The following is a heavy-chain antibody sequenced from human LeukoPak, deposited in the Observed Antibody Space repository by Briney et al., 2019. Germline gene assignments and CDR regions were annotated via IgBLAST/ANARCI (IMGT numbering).Heavy chain of an antibody. CDR1: RCTSSNYY. V-gene: IGHV1-46*01. CDR2: INPSGGST. Sequence: ASVKVSCKASRCTSSNYYMHWVRQAPGQGLEWMGLINPSGGSTNYAQKFQGRVTMTRDTSTSTVYMELSSLRSEDTAVYYCAKDGGDCSSTNCLYYFDYWGQGTLVTVSS. D-gene: IGHD2-2*01. CDR3: AKDGGDCSSTNCLYYFDY. J-gene: IGHJ4*02.